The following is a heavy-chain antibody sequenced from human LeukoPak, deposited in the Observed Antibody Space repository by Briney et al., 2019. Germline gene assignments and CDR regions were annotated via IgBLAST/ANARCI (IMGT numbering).Heavy chain of an antibody. Sequence: SETLSLTCTVSGGSISAYTWSWIRQPPGKGLEWIGFIYYSGSTNYNPSLKSRVTISVDTSKNQFSLKLSSVTAADTAVYYCARAGWHNHGELFDYWGQGTLVTVSS. V-gene: IGHV4-59*01. CDR3: ARAGWHNHGELFDY. J-gene: IGHJ4*02. CDR1: GGSISAYT. D-gene: IGHD3-10*01. CDR2: IYYSGST.